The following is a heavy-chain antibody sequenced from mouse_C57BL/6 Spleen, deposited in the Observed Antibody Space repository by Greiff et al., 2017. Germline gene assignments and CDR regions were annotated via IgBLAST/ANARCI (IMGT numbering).Heavy chain of an antibody. CDR1: GYTFTSYW. V-gene: IGHV1-50*01. D-gene: IGHD1-1*01. Sequence: QVQLQQPGAELVKPGASVKLSCKASGYTFTSYWMQWVKQRPGQGLEWIGEIDPSDSYTNYNQKFKGKATLTVDTSSSTAYMQLSSLTSEDSAFYYCARSVAYGGYFDVWGTGTTVTVSS. CDR2: IDPSDSYT. CDR3: ARSVAYGGYFDV. J-gene: IGHJ1*03.